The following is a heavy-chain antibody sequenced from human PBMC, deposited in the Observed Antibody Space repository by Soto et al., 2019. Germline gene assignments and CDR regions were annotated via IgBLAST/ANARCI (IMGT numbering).Heavy chain of an antibody. CDR3: AKESPFRSYVFDY. V-gene: IGHV3-30*18. D-gene: IGHD1-26*01. J-gene: IGHJ4*02. CDR1: GFTFSSYG. Sequence: QVQLVESGGGVVQPGRSLRLSCAASGFTFSSYGMHWVRQAPGKGLEWVAVISYDGSNKYYADSVKGRFTISRDNSKSTLYLQMNSLRAEDTAVYYCAKESPFRSYVFDYWGQGTLVTVSS. CDR2: ISYDGSNK.